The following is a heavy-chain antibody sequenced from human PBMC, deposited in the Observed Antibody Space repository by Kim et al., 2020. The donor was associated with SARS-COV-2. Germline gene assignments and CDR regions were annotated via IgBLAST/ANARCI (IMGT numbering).Heavy chain of an antibody. CDR3: VRDLNGDSDY. CDR2: INSDGGRI. V-gene: IGHV3-74*01. Sequence: GGSLRLSCAPSGFSISSYWMHWVRQGPGTGLVWVSRINSDGGRIDYADSVKGRFTISRDNAQNTLYLQMRSLRVEDTATYFCVRDLNGDSDYWGQGTLVTVSS. CDR1: GFSISSYW. J-gene: IGHJ4*02. D-gene: IGHD7-27*01.